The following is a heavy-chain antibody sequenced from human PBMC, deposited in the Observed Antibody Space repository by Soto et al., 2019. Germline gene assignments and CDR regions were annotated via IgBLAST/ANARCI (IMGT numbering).Heavy chain of an antibody. CDR1: GYTFTSYG. Sequence: QVQLVQSGAEVKKPGASVKVSCKASGYTFTSYGISWVRQAPGQGLEWMGWISAYNGNTNYAQKLQGRVTMTTDTSTSTAYMELRSLRSDDTAVYYCARDSLGYCSGGSCYVGAFDIWGQGTMVTVSS. J-gene: IGHJ3*02. D-gene: IGHD2-15*01. CDR2: ISAYNGNT. CDR3: ARDSLGYCSGGSCYVGAFDI. V-gene: IGHV1-18*04.